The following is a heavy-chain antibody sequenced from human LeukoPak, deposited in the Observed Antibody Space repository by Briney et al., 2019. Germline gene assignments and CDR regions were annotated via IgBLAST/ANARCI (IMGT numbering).Heavy chain of an antibody. CDR1: GYSFTSYW. D-gene: IGHD2-2*02. CDR2: IYPGDSDT. Sequence: TGESLKISCKGSGYSFTSYWIGWVRQMPGEGLEWMGIIYPGDSDTRYSPSFQGQVTISADKSISTAYLQWSSLKASDAAMYYCARHGIVVVPAAIRGSYYYYYMDVWGKGTTATVSS. J-gene: IGHJ6*03. CDR3: ARHGIVVVPAAIRGSYYYYYMDV. V-gene: IGHV5-51*01.